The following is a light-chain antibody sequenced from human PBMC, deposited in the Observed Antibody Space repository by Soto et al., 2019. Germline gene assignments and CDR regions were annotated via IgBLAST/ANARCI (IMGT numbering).Light chain of an antibody. J-gene: IGKJ1*01. V-gene: IGKV3-20*01. Sequence: EIVLTQSPGTLSLSPWERATLSCRASQSVSSYLAWYQQKPGQPPRLLIYGASSRATGIPDRFSGSGSGTDFTLTISRLEPEDFAVYYCQQYGSSPRTFGQGTKVDIK. CDR1: QSVSSY. CDR2: GAS. CDR3: QQYGSSPRT.